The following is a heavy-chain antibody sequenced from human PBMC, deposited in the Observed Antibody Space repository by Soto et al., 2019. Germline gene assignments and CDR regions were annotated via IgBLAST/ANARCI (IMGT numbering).Heavy chain of an antibody. CDR3: AKNGYCSGTNCSSQYDP. Sequence: EAQLLESGGGLVQPGGPRRSPFEASGFTFGTNAWSWVPRAPGRGLDWVSSISSSGDSTKYADSVKGRFTISRHNSKNTLYLQMNNLRAADTAIYYFAKNGYCSGTNCSSQYDPWGQGTLVTVSS. V-gene: IGHV3-23*01. D-gene: IGHD2-2*01. CDR2: ISSSGDST. CDR1: GFTFGTNA. J-gene: IGHJ5*02.